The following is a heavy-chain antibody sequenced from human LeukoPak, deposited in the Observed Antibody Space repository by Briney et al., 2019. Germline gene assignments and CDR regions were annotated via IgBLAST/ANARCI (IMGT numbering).Heavy chain of an antibody. CDR3: ARAGYRFGLDS. CDR1: GFNFASNW. D-gene: IGHD5-18*01. J-gene: IGHJ4*02. Sequence: PGGSLRLSCAASGFNFASNWMHWVRQTPGKGLIWVSRINSGGSGTSYADSVEGRFTISRDNAKNTLYLQMNSLRAEDTAVYYCARAGYRFGLDSWGQGTLVTVSS. CDR2: INSGGSGT. V-gene: IGHV3-74*01.